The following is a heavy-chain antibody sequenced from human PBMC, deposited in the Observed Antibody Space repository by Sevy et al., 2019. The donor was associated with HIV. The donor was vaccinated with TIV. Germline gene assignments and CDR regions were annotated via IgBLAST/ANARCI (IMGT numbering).Heavy chain of an antibody. Sequence: GGSLRLSCAASGFTFSSYAMHWVRQAPGKGLEWVAVISYDGSNKYYADSVKGRFTISRDNSKNTLYLQMNSLGAEDTAVYYCARGASGVTKPHYYYYYYMDVWGKGTTVTVSS. CDR3: ARGASGVTKPHYYYYYYMDV. CDR2: ISYDGSNK. CDR1: GFTFSSYA. D-gene: IGHD4-17*01. V-gene: IGHV3-30-3*01. J-gene: IGHJ6*03.